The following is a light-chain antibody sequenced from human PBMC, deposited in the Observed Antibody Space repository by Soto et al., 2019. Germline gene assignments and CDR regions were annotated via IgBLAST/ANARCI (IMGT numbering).Light chain of an antibody. J-gene: IGLJ3*02. CDR3: QTWGTGIQV. CDR1: SGHSTYV. Sequence: QPVLTQSPSASASLGASVKLTCTLSSGHSTYVIAWHQQQPEKGPRYLMKVNSDGSHSKGDGIPDRFSGSSSGAERHLTISSLQSEDEADYYCQTWGTGIQVFGGGTKLTVL. CDR2: VNSDGSH. V-gene: IGLV4-69*01.